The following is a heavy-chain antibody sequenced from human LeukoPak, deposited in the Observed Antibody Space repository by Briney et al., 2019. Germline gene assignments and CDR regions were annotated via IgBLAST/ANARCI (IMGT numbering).Heavy chain of an antibody. D-gene: IGHD2-15*01. CDR2: IYYSGST. J-gene: IGHJ5*02. V-gene: IGHV4-30-4*01. CDR1: GGSISSGDYY. Sequence: PSQTLSLTCTVSGGSISSGDYYWSWIRQSPGKGLEWIGYIYYSGSTYYNPSLKSRVTISVDTSKNQFSLKLSSVTAADTAVYYCAREGGYCSGGSCRRFDPWGQGTLVTVSS. CDR3: AREGGYCSGGSCRRFDP.